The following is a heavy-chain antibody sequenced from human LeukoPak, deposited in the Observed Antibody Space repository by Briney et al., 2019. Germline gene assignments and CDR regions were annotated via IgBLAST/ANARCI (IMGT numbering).Heavy chain of an antibody. J-gene: IGHJ4*02. CDR3: ARDKSYDYVWGSFKI. V-gene: IGHV3-30*04. CDR1: GFTFSSYA. CDR2: ISYDGSNK. Sequence: GGSLRLSCAASGFTFSSYAMHWVRQAPGKGLEWVAVISYDGSNKYYADSVKGRFTISRDNSKNTLYLQMNSLRAEDTAVYYCARDKSYDYVWGSFKIWGQGTLVTVSS. D-gene: IGHD3-16*01.